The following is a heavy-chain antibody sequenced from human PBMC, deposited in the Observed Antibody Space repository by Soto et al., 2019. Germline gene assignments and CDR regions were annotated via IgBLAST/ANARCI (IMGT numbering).Heavy chain of an antibody. CDR3: ASGGGSPYHNPEFDF. D-gene: IGHD6-13*01. J-gene: IGHJ4*02. Sequence: HVQLQESGPGLVKPSETLSLTCTVSGASITQYYWNWIRQSPGKGLEWIVSVSSTGSTVYNPSLPSRVTVSLATSKNHLSLPLTPGPAADTAVYHWASGGGSPYHNPEFDFWGQGTLVTVSS. CDR2: VSSTGST. CDR1: GASITQYY. V-gene: IGHV4-59*01.